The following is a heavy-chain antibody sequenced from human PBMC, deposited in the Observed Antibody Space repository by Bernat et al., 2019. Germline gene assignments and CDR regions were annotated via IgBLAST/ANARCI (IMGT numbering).Heavy chain of an antibody. J-gene: IGHJ2*01. Sequence: QVQLVQSGAEVKKPGASVKVSCKASGYTFTSYYMHWVRQAPGQGLEWMGIINPTGGSTSYAQKFQGRVTMTRDTSTSTVYMELSSLRSEDTAVYYCARPLSTSSRYWYFDLWGRGTLVTVSS. CDR1: GYTFTSYY. V-gene: IGHV1-46*01. CDR2: INPTGGST. CDR3: ARPLSTSSRYWYFDL. D-gene: IGHD6-13*01.